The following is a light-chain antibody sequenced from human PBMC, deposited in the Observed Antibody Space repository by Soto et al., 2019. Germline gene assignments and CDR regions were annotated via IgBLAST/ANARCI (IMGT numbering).Light chain of an antibody. V-gene: IGKV3-15*01. J-gene: IGKJ1*01. CDR1: QFISNS. Sequence: EIVMTQSPATLSVSPGERVTLSCRASQFISNSLAWYQQRPGQPPRLLIYGASTRAAGISARFSGSGSGTDFTLSVSGLETEDFATYYCQQRTNSPPWTFGQGTRVELK. CDR3: QQRTNSPPWT. CDR2: GAS.